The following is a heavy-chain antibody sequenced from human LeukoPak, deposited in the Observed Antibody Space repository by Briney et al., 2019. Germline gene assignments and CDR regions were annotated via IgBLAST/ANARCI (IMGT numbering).Heavy chain of an antibody. V-gene: IGHV3-48*03. CDR3: ARDDADYFEY. Sequence: GGSLRLSCVASGFTFSNFEMTWVRQAPEKGLEWVSYISSSGSSKYYGDSVKGRFTISRDNAKNALYPQMNSLRAEDTAVYYCARDDADYFEYWGQGTLVTVSS. J-gene: IGHJ4*02. CDR2: ISSSGSSK. CDR1: GFTFSNFE.